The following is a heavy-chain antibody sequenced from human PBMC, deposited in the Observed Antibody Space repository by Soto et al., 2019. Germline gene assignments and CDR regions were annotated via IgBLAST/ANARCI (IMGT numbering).Heavy chain of an antibody. CDR1: GGSFSGYY. D-gene: IGHD3-10*01. V-gene: IGHV4-34*01. J-gene: IGHJ6*02. Sequence: SETLSLTCAVYGGSFSGYYWSWIRQPPGKGLEWIGEINHSGSTNFNPSLKSRVTISVDTSKNQFSLKLSSVTAADTAVYYCARGTKYGSGSYQPRPKQYYYGMDVWGQGTTVTVSS. CDR3: ARGTKYGSGSYQPRPKQYYYGMDV. CDR2: INHSGST.